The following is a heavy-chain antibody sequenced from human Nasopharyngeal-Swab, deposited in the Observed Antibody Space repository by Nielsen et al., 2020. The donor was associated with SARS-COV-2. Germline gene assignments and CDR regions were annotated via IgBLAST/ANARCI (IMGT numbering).Heavy chain of an antibody. D-gene: IGHD6-19*01. Sequence: GESLKISCAASGFTFSSYDMHWVRQATGKGLEWVSAIGTAGDPYYPGSVKGRFTISRKNAKNSLYLQMNSLRAGDTAVYYCARARSVAGTGDDAFDIWGQGTMVTVSS. V-gene: IGHV3-13*05. CDR3: ARARSVAGTGDDAFDI. CDR1: GFTFSSYD. CDR2: IGTAGDP. J-gene: IGHJ3*02.